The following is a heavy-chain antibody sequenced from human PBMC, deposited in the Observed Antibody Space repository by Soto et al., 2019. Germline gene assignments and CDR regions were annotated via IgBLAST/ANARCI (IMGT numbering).Heavy chain of an antibody. CDR3: ARVDIRFWSGYYPDF. J-gene: IGHJ4*02. V-gene: IGHV4-31*03. CDR2: IYYSGST. Sequence: QVQLQESGPGLVKSSQTLSLTCTVSGGSISSGGYYWSWIRQHPGKGLEWIGYIYYSGSTYYNPSLKSRVTISLDTSKNQFSLKLSSVTAADTAVYYCARVDIRFWSGYYPDFWGQGTLVTVSS. CDR1: GGSISSGGYY. D-gene: IGHD3-3*01.